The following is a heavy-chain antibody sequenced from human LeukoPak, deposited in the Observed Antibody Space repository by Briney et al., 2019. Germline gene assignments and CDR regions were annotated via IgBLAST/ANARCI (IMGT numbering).Heavy chain of an antibody. Sequence: QTSETLSLTCTVSGGSISSGGYYWSWVRQAPGKGLEWVSAISGSGGSTYYADSVKGRFTISRDNSKNTLYLQMNSLRAEDTAVYYCAKGDNSGYGYWGQGTLVTVSS. D-gene: IGHD6-19*01. CDR3: AKGDNSGYGY. CDR2: ISGSGGST. J-gene: IGHJ4*02. V-gene: IGHV3-23*01. CDR1: GGSISSGGYY.